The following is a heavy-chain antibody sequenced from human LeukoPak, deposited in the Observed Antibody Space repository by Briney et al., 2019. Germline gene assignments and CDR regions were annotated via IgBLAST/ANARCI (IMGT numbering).Heavy chain of an antibody. Sequence: GSLRLSCAASGFTFSDAWMNWVRQPPGKGLEWIGEINHSGSTNYNPSLKSRVTISVDTSKNQFSLKLSSVTAADTAVYYCARGSSGWIDAFDIWGQGTMVTVSS. D-gene: IGHD6-19*01. CDR1: GFTFSDAW. V-gene: IGHV4-34*01. CDR3: ARGSSGWIDAFDI. J-gene: IGHJ3*02. CDR2: INHSGST.